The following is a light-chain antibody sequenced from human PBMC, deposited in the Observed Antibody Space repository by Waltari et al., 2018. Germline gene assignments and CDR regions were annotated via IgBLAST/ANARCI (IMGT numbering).Light chain of an antibody. CDR2: DVS. Sequence: QSALTQPASVSGSPGQSITISCPGTSSDIGGYNYVSWYQEHPGRAPKLMIFDVSDRPSGVSNRFSGSKSGNTASLTISGLQADDEADYYCSSYTSSGTPWVFGGGTKLTVL. CDR3: SSYTSSGTPWV. V-gene: IGLV2-14*03. J-gene: IGLJ3*02. CDR1: SSDIGGYNY.